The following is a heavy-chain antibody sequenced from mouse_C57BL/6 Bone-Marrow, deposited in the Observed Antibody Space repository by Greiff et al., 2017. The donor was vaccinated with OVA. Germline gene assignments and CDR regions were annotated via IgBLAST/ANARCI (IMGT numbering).Heavy chain of an antibody. CDR1: GYTFTSYW. CDR3: ARRRFYYGNYFYYAMDY. J-gene: IGHJ4*01. CDR2: INPSNGGT. V-gene: IGHV1-53*01. D-gene: IGHD2-1*01. Sequence: QVQLQQPGTELVKPGASVKLSCKASGYTFTSYWMHWVKQRPGQGLEWIGNINPSNGGTNYNEKFKSKATLTVDKSSSTAYMQLSSLTSEDSAVYYCARRRFYYGNYFYYAMDYWGKGTSVTVSS.